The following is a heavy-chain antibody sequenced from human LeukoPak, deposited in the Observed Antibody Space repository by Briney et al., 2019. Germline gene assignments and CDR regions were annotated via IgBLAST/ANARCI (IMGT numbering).Heavy chain of an antibody. CDR2: INHSGST. V-gene: IGHV4-34*01. CDR3: ARGQLRLSN. J-gene: IGHJ4*02. Sequence: SETLSLTCAVYGGSFNGYYWTWIRQPPGKELEWIGEINHSGSTDYNPSLKSRVTISVDTSKNQFSLKLNSVTAADTAVYYCARGQLRLSNWGQGSLVIVSS. CDR1: GGSFNGYY. D-gene: IGHD6-25*01.